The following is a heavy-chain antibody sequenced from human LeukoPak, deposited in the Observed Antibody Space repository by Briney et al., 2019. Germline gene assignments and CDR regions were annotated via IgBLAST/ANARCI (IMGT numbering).Heavy chain of an antibody. J-gene: IGHJ4*02. Sequence: SQTLSLTCTVSGGSICSGGYYWSWIRQHPGKGLEWIGYIYYSGSTYYNPSLKSRVTISVDTSKNQFSLKLSSVTAADTAVYYCARESYDFWSGYSAQFDYWGQGTLVTVSS. CDR3: ARESYDFWSGYSAQFDY. CDR1: GGSICSGGYY. V-gene: IGHV4-31*03. D-gene: IGHD3-3*01. CDR2: IYYSGST.